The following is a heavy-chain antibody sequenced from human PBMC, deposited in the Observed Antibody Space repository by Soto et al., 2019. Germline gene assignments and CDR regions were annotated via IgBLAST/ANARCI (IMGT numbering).Heavy chain of an antibody. CDR2: IYNSGST. V-gene: IGHV4-59*01. CDR1: GGSIRSFS. Sequence: KTSETLSLTCSVSGGSIRSFSWSWIRQPPGRGLEWIGYIYNSGSTNYNPSLKSRATISVDTSKNQFSLKLSSVTAADTAVYYCARTSTDGPLYYFDYWGQGTLVTVSS. D-gene: IGHD4-4*01. J-gene: IGHJ4*02. CDR3: ARTSTDGPLYYFDY.